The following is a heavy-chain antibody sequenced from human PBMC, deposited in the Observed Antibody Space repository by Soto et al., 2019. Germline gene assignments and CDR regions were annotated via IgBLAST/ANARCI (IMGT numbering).Heavy chain of an antibody. D-gene: IGHD3-22*01. V-gene: IGHV5-10-1*01. J-gene: IGHJ4*02. CDR3: ARQIYDSDTGPNFQYYFDS. Sequence: PGESLRICCRGAGCSFAGYWITWVRQKPGKGLEWMGRIDPSDSQTYYSPSFRGHVTISVTKSITTVFLQWSSLRASDTAMYYCARQIYDSDTGPNFQYYFDSWGQGTPVTVPS. CDR1: GCSFAGYW. CDR2: IDPSDSQT.